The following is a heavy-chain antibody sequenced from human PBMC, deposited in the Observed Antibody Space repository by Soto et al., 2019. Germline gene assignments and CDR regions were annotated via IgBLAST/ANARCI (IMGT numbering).Heavy chain of an antibody. CDR1: GYTFTIYG. J-gene: IGHJ6*03. D-gene: IGHD6-19*01. CDR2: ISAYNGNT. CDR3: ASFSRYSSTVYYYMDV. V-gene: IGHV1-18*01. Sequence: ASVKVSCKASGYTFTIYGSSWVRQAPGQGLEWMGWISAYNGNTNYAQKLQGRVTMTTDTSTSTAYMELRSLRSDDTAVYYCASFSRYSSTVYYYMDVWGKGTTVTVSS.